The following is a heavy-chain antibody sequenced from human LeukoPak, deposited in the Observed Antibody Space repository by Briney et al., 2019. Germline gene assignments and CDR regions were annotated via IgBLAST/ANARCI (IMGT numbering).Heavy chain of an antibody. D-gene: IGHD1/OR15-1a*01. V-gene: IGHV1-2*02. Sequence: GESLKISCKGSGYSFTSYWIGWVRQAPGQGLEWMGWINPNSGGTNYAQKFQGRVTMTRDTSISTAYMELSRLRSDDTAVYYCARDLNTYYYYMDVWGKGTTVTVSS. CDR3: ARDLNTYYYYMDV. CDR2: INPNSGGT. CDR1: GYSFTSYW. J-gene: IGHJ6*03.